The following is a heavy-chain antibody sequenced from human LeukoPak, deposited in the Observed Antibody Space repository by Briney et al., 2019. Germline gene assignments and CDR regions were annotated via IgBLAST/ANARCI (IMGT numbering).Heavy chain of an antibody. Sequence: PSETLSLTCAVSGGSISSGGYSWSWIRQPPGKGLEWIGYIYHSGSTYYNPSLKSRVTISVDRSKNQFSLKLSSVTAADTAVYYCARRGGYFMGIDYWGQGTLVTVSS. CDR2: IYHSGST. D-gene: IGHD2-21*02. V-gene: IGHV4-30-2*01. CDR3: ARRGGYFMGIDY. J-gene: IGHJ4*02. CDR1: GGSISSGGYS.